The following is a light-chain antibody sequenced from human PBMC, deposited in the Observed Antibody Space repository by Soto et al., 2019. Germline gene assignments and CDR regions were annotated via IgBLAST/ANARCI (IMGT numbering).Light chain of an antibody. V-gene: IGKV3-11*01. CDR2: DAS. CDR1: QSVSSY. CDR3: QQRSSWIT. J-gene: IGKJ5*01. Sequence: EIVLTQSTATLSLSPGERATLSCRASQSVSSYLAWYQQRPGQAPRLLIYDASNRATGIPARFSGSGSGTDFTLTISSLEPEDFAVYYCQQRSSWITFGQGTRLENK.